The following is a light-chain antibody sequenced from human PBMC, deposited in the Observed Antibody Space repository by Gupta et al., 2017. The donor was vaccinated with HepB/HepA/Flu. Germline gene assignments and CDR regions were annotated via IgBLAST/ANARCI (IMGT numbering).Light chain of an antibody. CDR1: SSDVGGYNY. CDR3: CSYAGSYTYV. J-gene: IGLJ1*01. V-gene: IGLV2-11*01. CDR2: DVS. Sequence: QSALTPPRSVSGSPGQSVTISCTGTSSDVGGYNYVSWYQQHPVKAPKLMIYDVSKRPAGVPDRFSGSKSGNTASLTISGLQAEDEADYYCCSYAGSYTYVFGTGTKVTVL.